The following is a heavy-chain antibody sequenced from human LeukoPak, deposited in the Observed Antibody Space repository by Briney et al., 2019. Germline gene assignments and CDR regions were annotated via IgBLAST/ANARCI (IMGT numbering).Heavy chain of an antibody. CDR2: INSDGSST. CDR3: VREGIAAALGY. V-gene: IGHV3-74*01. CDR1: GFTFSNYW. J-gene: IGHJ4*02. D-gene: IGHD6-13*01. Sequence: GGSLRLSCAASGFTFSNYWMHWVRQAPGKGLVWVSRINSDGSSTSYADSVKGRFTIFRDNAKNTLYLQMNSLRAEDTAVYYCVREGIAAALGYWGQGILVTVSS.